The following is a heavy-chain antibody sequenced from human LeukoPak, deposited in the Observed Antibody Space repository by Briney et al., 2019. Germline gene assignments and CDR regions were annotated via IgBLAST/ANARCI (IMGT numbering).Heavy chain of an antibody. Sequence: PGGSLRLSCAASGFTLSNYAMSWVRQAPGKGLEWVSTIRGSGDSTYYAGSVKGRFTISRDNSKNTQYLQMNSLRAEDTAIYYCVRSLWSGSYVADYWGRGTLVTVSS. V-gene: IGHV3-23*01. CDR2: IRGSGDST. CDR1: GFTLSNYA. J-gene: IGHJ4*02. D-gene: IGHD3-3*01. CDR3: VRSLWSGSYVADY.